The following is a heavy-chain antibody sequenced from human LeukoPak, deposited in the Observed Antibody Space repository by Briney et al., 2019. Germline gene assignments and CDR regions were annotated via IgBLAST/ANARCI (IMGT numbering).Heavy chain of an antibody. CDR2: INHSGST. CDR3: ARGRVVPAAQSAYYYYYMDV. V-gene: IGHV4-30-2*01. J-gene: IGHJ6*03. D-gene: IGHD2-2*01. Sequence: PSQTLSLTCAVSGGSISSGGYSWSWIRQPPGKGLEWIGEINHSGSTNYNPSLKSRVTISVDTSKNQFSLKLSSVTAADTAVYYCARGRVVPAAQSAYYYYYMDVWGKGTTVTVSS. CDR1: GGSISSGGYS.